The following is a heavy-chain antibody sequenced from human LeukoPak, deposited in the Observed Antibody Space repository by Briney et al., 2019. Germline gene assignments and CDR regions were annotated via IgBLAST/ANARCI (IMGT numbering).Heavy chain of an antibody. Sequence: GGSLRLSCAASGFTFSSYSMNWVRQAPGKGLEWVSSISSRSSYIYYADSVKGRFTISRDNAKNPLYLQMNSLRAEDTAVYYCARADSYVVVVAATGYFDYWGQGTLVTVSS. D-gene: IGHD2-15*01. CDR3: ARADSYVVVVAATGYFDY. J-gene: IGHJ4*02. CDR1: GFTFSSYS. CDR2: ISSRSSYI. V-gene: IGHV3-21*01.